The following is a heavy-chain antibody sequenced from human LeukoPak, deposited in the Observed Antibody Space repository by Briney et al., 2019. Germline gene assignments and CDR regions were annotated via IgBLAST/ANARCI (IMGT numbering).Heavy chain of an antibody. CDR2: IYYSGST. J-gene: IGHJ4*02. CDR3: ARGEQEYDYVWGSYRYRPQFDY. V-gene: IGHV4-39*07. Sequence: SETLSLTCTVSGGSISSSSYYWGWIRQPPGKGLEWIGSIYYSGSTYYNPPLKSRVTISGDTSKNQFSLKLSSVTAADTAVYYCARGEQEYDYVWGSYRYRPQFDYWGQGTLVTVSS. D-gene: IGHD3-16*02. CDR1: GGSISSSSYY.